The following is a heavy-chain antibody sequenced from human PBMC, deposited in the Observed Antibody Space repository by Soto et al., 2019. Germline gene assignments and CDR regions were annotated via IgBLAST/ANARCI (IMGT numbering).Heavy chain of an antibody. D-gene: IGHD3-16*01. CDR2: IFPSGST. V-gene: IGHV4-30-2*01. Sequence: PSETLSLTCAVSGASMSSGVYSWSWVRQPPGKGLEWTGYIFPSGSTNFNPSLKSRVTISLDTSKNQFSLRLTSVTAADTAMYYCARTYYDYVLGDAFDIWRQRAMVTVSS. CDR3: ARTYYDYVLGDAFDI. J-gene: IGHJ3*02. CDR1: GASMSSGVYS.